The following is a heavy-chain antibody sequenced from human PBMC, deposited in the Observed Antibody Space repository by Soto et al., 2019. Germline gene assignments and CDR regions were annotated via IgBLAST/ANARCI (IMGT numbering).Heavy chain of an antibody. Sequence: EVQLLESGGGLVQPGGSLRLSCAASGFTFSSYAMSWVRQAPGKGLDWVSAISGSGGSTYYADSVKGRFTISRDNSKNTLYLQMNSLRAEDTAVYYCAKDIVLEPSEGWFDPWGQGTLVTVSS. CDR1: GFTFSSYA. J-gene: IGHJ5*02. CDR3: AKDIVLEPSEGWFDP. D-gene: IGHD2-2*01. CDR2: ISGSGGST. V-gene: IGHV3-23*01.